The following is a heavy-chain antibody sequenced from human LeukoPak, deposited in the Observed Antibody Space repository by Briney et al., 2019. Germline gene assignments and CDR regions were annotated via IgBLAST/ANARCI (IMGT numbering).Heavy chain of an antibody. CDR1: GGSISSYY. Sequence: SETLSLTCTVSGGSISSYYWSWIRQPPGKGLEWIGYIYHSGSTYYNPSLKSRVTISVDRSKNQFSLKLSSVTAADTAVYYCARANDAYYFDYWGQGTLVTVSS. J-gene: IGHJ4*02. V-gene: IGHV4-59*12. CDR2: IYHSGST. CDR3: ARANDAYYFDY.